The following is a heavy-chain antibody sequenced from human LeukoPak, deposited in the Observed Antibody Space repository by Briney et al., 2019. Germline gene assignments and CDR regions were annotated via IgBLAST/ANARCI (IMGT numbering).Heavy chain of an antibody. CDR2: IYSGGST. V-gene: IGHV3-53*01. CDR1: GFTVSSNY. Sequence: GGSQRLSCAASGFTVSSNYMSWVRQAPGKGLEWVSVIYSGGSTYYADSVKGRFTISRDDSKNTLYLQMNSLRAEDTAVYYCARDWAGTGYFDYWGQGTLVTVSS. J-gene: IGHJ4*02. CDR3: ARDWAGTGYFDY. D-gene: IGHD6-19*01.